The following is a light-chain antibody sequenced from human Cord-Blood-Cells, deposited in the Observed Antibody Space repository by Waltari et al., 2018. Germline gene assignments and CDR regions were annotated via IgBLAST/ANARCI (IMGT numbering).Light chain of an antibody. V-gene: IGLV1-44*01. CDR1: SSNLGSNT. CDR3: AAWDDSLNGV. CDR2: SNN. Sequence: QSVLTQPPSASGTPGQRVTISCSGSSSNLGSNTVNWYQQLPGTAPKLLIYSNNQRPSGVPDRFSGSKSGTSASLAISGLQSEDGADYYCAAWDDSLNGVFGGGTKLTVL. J-gene: IGLJ3*02.